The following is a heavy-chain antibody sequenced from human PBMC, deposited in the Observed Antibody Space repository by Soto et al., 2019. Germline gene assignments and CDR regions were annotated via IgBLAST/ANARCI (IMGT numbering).Heavy chain of an antibody. J-gene: IGHJ4*02. D-gene: IGHD2-15*01. Sequence: QVQLVQSGAEVKKPGASVRVSCKASGYTFTSYDINWVRQATGQGLEWMGWMNPNSGNTGYAQKFQGRVTMTRNTSISTAYMELSSLRSEDTAVYYCARRYCSGGSCAFDYWGQGTLVTVSS. CDR3: ARRYCSGGSCAFDY. V-gene: IGHV1-8*01. CDR1: GYTFTSYD. CDR2: MNPNSGNT.